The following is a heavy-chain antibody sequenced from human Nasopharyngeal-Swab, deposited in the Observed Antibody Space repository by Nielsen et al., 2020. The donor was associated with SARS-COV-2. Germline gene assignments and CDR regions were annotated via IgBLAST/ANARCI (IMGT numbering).Heavy chain of an antibody. D-gene: IGHD3-22*01. CDR3: ARNPWEYYYDSSGYSTREYWFDP. Sequence: RGSLRLSCAASGFTFSSYAMSWVRQAPENGLEWVSALSGNGGHTYYADSVEGRFTISRDNSKNTLYLQINSLRAEDTAVYYCARNPWEYYYDSSGYSTREYWFDPWGQGTLVTVSS. V-gene: IGHV3-23*01. J-gene: IGHJ5*02. CDR1: GFTFSSYA. CDR2: LSGNGGHT.